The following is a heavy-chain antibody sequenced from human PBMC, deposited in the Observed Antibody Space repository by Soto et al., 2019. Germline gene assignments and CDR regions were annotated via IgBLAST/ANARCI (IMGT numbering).Heavy chain of an antibody. CDR3: ARGGGNFDQ. D-gene: IGHD3-16*01. Sequence: EVQLVESGGGLVQPGGSVRLTCVTSGFTLSKYWMSWVRQAPGKGLEWLANVKQDGSDKYYVDSVKGRFTISRDNAKNSLYLQMNSLGAEDTAVYYCARGGGNFDQWGQGTLVTVSS. V-gene: IGHV3-7*04. CDR2: VKQDGSDK. CDR1: GFTLSKYW. J-gene: IGHJ4*02.